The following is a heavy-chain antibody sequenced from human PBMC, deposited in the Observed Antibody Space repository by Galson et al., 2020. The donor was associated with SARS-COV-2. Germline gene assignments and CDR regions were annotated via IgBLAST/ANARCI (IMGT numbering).Heavy chain of an antibody. CDR2: LDWDDDK. J-gene: IGHJ4*02. D-gene: IGHD2-2*01. CDR3: ARTTKYCSTTSCFFDY. V-gene: IGHV2-70*04. Sequence: SGPTLVKPTQTLTLTCTFSGFSLSTSGIRVSWIRQPPGKALEWLARLDWDDDKFYSTSLKTRLTISKDTSKNQVVLTMTNMDPVDTATYYCARTTKYCSTTSCFFDYWGQGTLVTVSS. CDR1: GFSLSTSGIR.